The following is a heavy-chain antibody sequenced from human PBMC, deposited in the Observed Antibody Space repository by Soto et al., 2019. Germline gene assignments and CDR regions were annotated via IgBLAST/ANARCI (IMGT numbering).Heavy chain of an antibody. V-gene: IGHV1-58*01. CDR3: AADRPYYYDSSAETVDY. CDR2: IVVGSGNT. J-gene: IGHJ4*02. Sequence: SVKVSCKASGFTFTSSAVQWVRQARGQRLEWIGWIVVGSGNTNYAQKFQERVTITRDMSTSTAYMELSSLRSEDTAVYYCAADRPYYYDSSAETVDYWGQGTLVTV. D-gene: IGHD3-22*01. CDR1: GFTFTSSA.